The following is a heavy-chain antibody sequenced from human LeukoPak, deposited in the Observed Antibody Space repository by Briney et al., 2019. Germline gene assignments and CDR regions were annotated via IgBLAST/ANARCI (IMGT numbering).Heavy chain of an antibody. Sequence: SETLSLTCTVSGGSISSYYWSWIRQPPGKGLEWIGYIYYSGSTNYNPSLKSRVTISVDTSKNQFSLKLSFVTAADTAVYYCARDVWSGYLSNYYYYYMDVWGKGTTVTVSS. CDR2: IYYSGST. CDR1: GGSISSYY. D-gene: IGHD3-3*01. J-gene: IGHJ6*03. V-gene: IGHV4-59*01. CDR3: ARDVWSGYLSNYYYYYMDV.